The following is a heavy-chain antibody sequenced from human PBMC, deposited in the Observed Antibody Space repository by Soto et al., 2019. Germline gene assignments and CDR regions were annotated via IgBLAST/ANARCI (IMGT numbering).Heavy chain of an antibody. CDR3: VRQRENCFGC. Sequence: PSETLSLTCSVSGGSINSRYWSWIRQPPGKGLEWIGYIDYVGSTNYAPSLQSRVTMSVDTSKNQVSLKLRYVTAADTAGYYCVRQRENCFGCWRRGTLVVFST. V-gene: IGHV4-59*11. J-gene: IGHJ4*02. CDR2: IDYVGST. CDR1: GGSINSRY.